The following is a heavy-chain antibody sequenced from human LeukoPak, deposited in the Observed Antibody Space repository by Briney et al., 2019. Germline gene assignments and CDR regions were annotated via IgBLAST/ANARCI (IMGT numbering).Heavy chain of an antibody. D-gene: IGHD5-18*01. Sequence: SETLSLTCTVSGGSISSGGYYWSWIRQHPGKGLEWIGYIYYSGSTYYNPSLKSRVTISVDTSKNQFSLKLSSVTAADTAVYYCAITRNIAMPISYYYYGVDVWGQGTTVIVAS. CDR3: AITRNIAMPISYYYYGVDV. J-gene: IGHJ6*02. CDR1: GGSISSGGYY. CDR2: IYYSGST. V-gene: IGHV4-31*03.